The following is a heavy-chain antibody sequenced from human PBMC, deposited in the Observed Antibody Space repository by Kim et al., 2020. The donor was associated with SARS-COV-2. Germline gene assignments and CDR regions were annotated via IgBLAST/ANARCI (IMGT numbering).Heavy chain of an antibody. V-gene: IGHV4-34*01. CDR3: ARADYGDYDYFDY. D-gene: IGHD4-17*01. J-gene: IGHJ4*02. Sequence: YNPSLKSRVTISVDTSKNQFSLKLSSVTAADTAVYYCARADYGDYDYFDYWGQGTLVTVSS.